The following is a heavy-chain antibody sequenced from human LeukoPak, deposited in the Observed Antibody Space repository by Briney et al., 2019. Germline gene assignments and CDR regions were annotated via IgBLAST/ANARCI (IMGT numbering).Heavy chain of an antibody. CDR3: ARERGITMVRGVISPV. D-gene: IGHD3-10*01. CDR2: ITHSGST. Sequence: PSETLSLTCAVYGGSFSGYYWSWIRQPPGKGLEWIGEITHSGSTNYNPSLKSRVTISVDTSKNQFSLKLSSVTAADTAVYYCARERGITMVRGVISPVWGKGTTVTVSS. J-gene: IGHJ6*04. V-gene: IGHV4-34*01. CDR1: GGSFSGYY.